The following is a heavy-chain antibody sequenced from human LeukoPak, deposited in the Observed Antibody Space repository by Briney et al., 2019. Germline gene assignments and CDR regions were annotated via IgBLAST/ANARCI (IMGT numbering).Heavy chain of an antibody. D-gene: IGHD3-9*01. Sequence: PGGSLRLSCDASGFTFSSYGIHWVRQTPAKGLEWVAVIGSDGRNKFYADSVTGRFSVSRDNSKNTLFLQMNSLRAEDTGVYFCARDDILSDGNGIDMWGRGTMVTVSS. J-gene: IGHJ3*02. V-gene: IGHV3-33*01. CDR3: ARDDILSDGNGIDM. CDR2: IGSDGRNK. CDR1: GFTFSSYG.